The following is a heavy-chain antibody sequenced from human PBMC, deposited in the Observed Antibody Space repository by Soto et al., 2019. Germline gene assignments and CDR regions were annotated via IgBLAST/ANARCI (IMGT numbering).Heavy chain of an antibody. J-gene: IGHJ1*01. CDR1: GFTFDDYA. V-gene: IGHV3-9*01. Sequence: EVQLVESGGGLVQPGRSLRLSCAASGFTFDDYAMHWVRQVPGKGLEWVSGMNWNSGSIGYGDSVKGRFAISRDNAKHSPHLQMNSLSAEDTAFYYCVKDESINWYSGHFRHWGQGTLVTVSS. CDR2: MNWNSGSI. D-gene: IGHD6-13*01. CDR3: VKDESINWYSGHFRH.